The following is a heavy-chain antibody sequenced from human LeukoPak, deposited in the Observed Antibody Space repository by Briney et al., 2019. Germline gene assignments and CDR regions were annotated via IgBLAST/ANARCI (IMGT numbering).Heavy chain of an antibody. D-gene: IGHD1-26*01. CDR2: IYYSGST. J-gene: IGHJ4*02. CDR3: ARGAGGGATTFDY. Sequence: SETLSLTCTVSSGSINSYYWSWLRQPPGKGREGRGYIYYSGSTNYNPSLKSRTTISVHTTKNQYSLKLSSVTAADTAVYYWARGAGGGATTFDYWGRGTLVTVSS. CDR1: SGSINSYY. V-gene: IGHV4-59*01.